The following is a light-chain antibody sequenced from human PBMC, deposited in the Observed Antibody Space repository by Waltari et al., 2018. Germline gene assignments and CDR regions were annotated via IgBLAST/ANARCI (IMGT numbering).Light chain of an antibody. J-gene: IGLJ3*02. CDR3: GTWDDSLNGWV. Sequence: QSVLTQPPSASGTPGQRVPISCSGSGSNIGSSTVNWYKQLPGTAPKLLIHSHNQRPSGVPDRFSASKSGTSASLAISGLQSEDEADYYCGTWDDSLNGWVFGGGTKLTVL. V-gene: IGLV1-44*01. CDR2: SHN. CDR1: GSNIGSST.